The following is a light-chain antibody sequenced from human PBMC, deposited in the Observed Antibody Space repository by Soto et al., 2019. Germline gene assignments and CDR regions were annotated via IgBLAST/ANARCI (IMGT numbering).Light chain of an antibody. CDR1: KLGANY. J-gene: IGLJ2*01. CDR2: QDS. V-gene: IGLV3-1*01. CDR3: QAGGRSTGV. Sequence: SYELTHPPSVSVCPGQTASITCSGDKLGANYACWYQQKPGQSPVLVLYQDSKRPSGIPERFSGFSSGNTATLPISGTQAMDEADYYGQAGGRSTGVFGGGIQLTVL.